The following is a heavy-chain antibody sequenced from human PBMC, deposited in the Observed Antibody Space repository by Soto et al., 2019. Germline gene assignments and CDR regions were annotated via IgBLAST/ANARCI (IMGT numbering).Heavy chain of an antibody. J-gene: IGHJ5*02. V-gene: IGHV5-51*01. CDR2: IYPHDSKV. D-gene: IGHD3-16*02. CDR1: GNSFSSYW. Sequence: ESLKISCQSSGNSFSSYWIVWVRQMPGKGLEWMGIIYPHDSKVKYNPPVKGQVTMSVDKSISTAYVQWSRLGASDSAIYFCGRGNIANWFGPWGRGTSVTVSS. CDR3: GRGNIANWFGP.